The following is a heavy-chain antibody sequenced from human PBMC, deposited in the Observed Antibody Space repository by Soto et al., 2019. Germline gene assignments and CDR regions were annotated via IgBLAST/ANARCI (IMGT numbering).Heavy chain of an antibody. CDR1: GFTFSSYW. V-gene: IGHV3-7*01. Sequence: EVQLVESGGGLVQPGGSLRLSRAASGFTFSSYWMSWVRQAPGKGLEWVANIKQDGSEKYYVDSVKGRFTISRDNAKNSLYLQMNSLRAEDTAVYYCARDERYCSGGSCSNIDYWGQGTLVTVSS. D-gene: IGHD2-15*01. CDR2: IKQDGSEK. CDR3: ARDERYCSGGSCSNIDY. J-gene: IGHJ4*02.